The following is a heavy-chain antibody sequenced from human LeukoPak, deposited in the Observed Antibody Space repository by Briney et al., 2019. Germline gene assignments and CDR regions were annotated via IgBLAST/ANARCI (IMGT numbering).Heavy chain of an antibody. D-gene: IGHD3-16*02. V-gene: IGHV3-21*01. Sequence: PGGSLRLSCAASGFTFSSYSMNWVRQAPGKGLEWVSSISSSSSYIYYADSVKGRFTISRDNAKNSLYLQMNSLRAEDTAVYYCCRGSYRSSVMIDYWGQGTLVTVSS. J-gene: IGHJ4*02. CDR1: GFTFSSYS. CDR2: ISSSSSYI. CDR3: CRGSYRSSVMIDY.